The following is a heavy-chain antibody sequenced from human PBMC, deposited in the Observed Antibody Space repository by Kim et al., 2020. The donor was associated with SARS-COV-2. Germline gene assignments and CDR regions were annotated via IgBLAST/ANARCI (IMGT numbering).Heavy chain of an antibody. J-gene: IGHJ6*02. V-gene: IGHV3-9*01. D-gene: IGHD6-19*01. CDR2: ITWNSGSI. CDR3: AGWSYYGMDV. Sequence: GGSLRLSCAPSGFTFDDYAMEWVRQAPGKGLEWVAGITWNSGSIGYADSVKGRFAISRDNAKNSLCLQMNSLRTEDTALYYCAGWSYYGMDVWGQGTTVTVSS. CDR1: GFTFDDYA.